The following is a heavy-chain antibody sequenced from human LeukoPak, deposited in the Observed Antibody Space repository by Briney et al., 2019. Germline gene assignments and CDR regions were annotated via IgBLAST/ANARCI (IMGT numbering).Heavy chain of an antibody. CDR1: GGSISSSSYY. CDR2: IYYSGST. V-gene: IGHV4-39*01. Sequence: PSETLSLTCTVSGGSISSSSYYWGWIRQPPGKGLEWIGSIYYSGSTYYNPSLKSRVTISVDTSKNQFSLKLSSVTAADTAVYYCARRPPTYYYGSALSPPSFDYWGQGTLVTVSS. CDR3: ARRPPTYYYGSALSPPSFDY. D-gene: IGHD3-10*01. J-gene: IGHJ4*02.